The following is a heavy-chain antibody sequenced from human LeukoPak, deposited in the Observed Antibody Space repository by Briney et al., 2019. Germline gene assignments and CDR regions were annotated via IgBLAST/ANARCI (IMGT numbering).Heavy chain of an antibody. CDR1: GGSISSGDYY. CDR3: ARCTSYDAFDI. V-gene: IGHV4-30-4*01. D-gene: IGHD2-2*01. CDR2: IYYSGST. Sequence: SETLSLTCTVSGGSISSGDYYWSWIRQPPGKGLEWIGYIYYSGSTYCNPSLKSRVTISVDTSKNQFSLKLSSVTAADTAVYYCARCTSYDAFDIWGQGTMVTVSS. J-gene: IGHJ3*02.